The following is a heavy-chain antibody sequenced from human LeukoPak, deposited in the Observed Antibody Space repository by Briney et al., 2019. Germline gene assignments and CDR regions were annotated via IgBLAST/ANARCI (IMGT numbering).Heavy chain of an antibody. CDR3: ATGGGLAVSYI. V-gene: IGHV4-39*01. D-gene: IGHD3-16*01. CDR2: VYQSGST. Sequence: SETLSLTCTLSGGSISGSNYYWDWIRQPPGKGLEWIGSVYQSGSTYYNPSLKSRVTISGDTSKNQFSLKLSSVTAADTAVYFYATGGGLAVSYIWGQGTLVTVSS. CDR1: GGSISGSNYY. J-gene: IGHJ4*02.